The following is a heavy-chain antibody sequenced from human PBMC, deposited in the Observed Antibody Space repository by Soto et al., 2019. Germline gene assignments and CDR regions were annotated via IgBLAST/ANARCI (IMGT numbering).Heavy chain of an antibody. J-gene: IGHJ4*02. CDR1: GYTFTSYG. Sequence: EASVKVSCKASGYTFTSYGISWVRQAPGQGLEWTGWISAYNGNTNYAQKLQGRVTMTTDTSTSTAYMELRSLRSDDTAVYYCARESARNYYGSGSYYKYYFDYWGQGTLVTVS. V-gene: IGHV1-18*01. CDR2: ISAYNGNT. D-gene: IGHD3-10*01. CDR3: ARESARNYYGSGSYYKYYFDY.